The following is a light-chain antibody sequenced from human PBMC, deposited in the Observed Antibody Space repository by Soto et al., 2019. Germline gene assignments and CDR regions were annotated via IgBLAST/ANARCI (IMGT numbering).Light chain of an antibody. J-gene: IGKJ1*01. V-gene: IGKV3-15*01. CDR3: QQYYNWPPWT. Sequence: EVVMTQSPALLSVSPGESATLSCRASQGVSNNLAWYQQKPGQAPRLLIYETSTRATGIPARFRGSGSGTEFSLTISSLQSEDFAVYYCQQYYNWPPWTFGQGTKVEIK. CDR1: QGVSNN. CDR2: ETS.